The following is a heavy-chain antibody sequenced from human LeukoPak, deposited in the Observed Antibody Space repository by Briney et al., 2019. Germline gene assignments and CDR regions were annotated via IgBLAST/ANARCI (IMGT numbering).Heavy chain of an antibody. J-gene: IGHJ4*02. CDR1: GFTLSTYW. Sequence: QPRGSLTLSCVASGFTLSTYWMHWVCQAPGKGLVWVSRINSDGSATSYADSVMVRFTISRDSAKNTLYLQMNSLRPEDTAVYYCARGNKWSFDSWGQRDMVTDSS. D-gene: IGHD2-15*01. V-gene: IGHV3-74*01. CDR3: ARGNKWSFDS. CDR2: INSDGSAT.